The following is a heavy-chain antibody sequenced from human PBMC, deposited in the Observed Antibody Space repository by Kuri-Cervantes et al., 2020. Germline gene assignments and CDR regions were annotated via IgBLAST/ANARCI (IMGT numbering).Heavy chain of an antibody. Sequence: ASVKVSCKVSGYTLTELSMHWVRRAPGKGLEWMGGFDPEDGETIYAQKFQGRVTMTEDTSTDTAYMELSSLRSEDTAVYYCARVRYYYDSSGYTSDYWGQGTLVTVSS. CDR3: ARVRYYYDSSGYTSDY. D-gene: IGHD3-22*01. CDR2: FDPEDGET. CDR1: GYTLTELS. V-gene: IGHV1-24*01. J-gene: IGHJ4*02.